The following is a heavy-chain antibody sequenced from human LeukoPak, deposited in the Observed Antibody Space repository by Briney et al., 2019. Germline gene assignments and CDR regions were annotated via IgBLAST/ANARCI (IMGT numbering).Heavy chain of an antibody. CDR3: ARDSVSSSCFDH. V-gene: IGHV3-21*01. CDR2: ISSSSSYI. D-gene: IGHD6-13*01. J-gene: IGHJ4*02. CDR1: GFTFSSYS. Sequence: PGGSLRLSCAASGFTFSSYSMNWVRQAPGKGLEWVSSISSSSSYIYYADSVKGRFTIPRDNAKNSLYLQMNSLRAEDTAVYYCARDSVSSSCFDHWGQGTLVTVSS.